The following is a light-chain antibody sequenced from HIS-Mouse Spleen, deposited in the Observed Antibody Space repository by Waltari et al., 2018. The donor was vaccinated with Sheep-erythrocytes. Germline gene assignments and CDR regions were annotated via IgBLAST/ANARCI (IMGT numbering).Light chain of an antibody. Sequence: LTQPASVSVSPGQTASITCSGDKLGDKYACWYQQKPGQSPVLVIYQDSKRPSGIPERFSGSNSGNTATLTISGTQAMDEADYYCQAWDSSTAWVFGGGTKLTVL. V-gene: IGLV3-1*01. CDR2: QDS. CDR1: KLGDKY. CDR3: QAWDSSTAWV. J-gene: IGLJ3*02.